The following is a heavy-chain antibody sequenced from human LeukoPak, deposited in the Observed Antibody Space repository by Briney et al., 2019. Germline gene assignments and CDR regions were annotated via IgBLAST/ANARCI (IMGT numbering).Heavy chain of an antibody. J-gene: IGHJ6*02. D-gene: IGHD2/OR15-2a*01. CDR3: AKYFYGYSYYGMDV. Sequence: GGSLRLSCAASGLTFSSHAMSWVRQAPGKGLEWVSAISGSRGSTYYADSVKGRFTISRDNSKNTVYLQMNSLRAEDTAVYYCAKYFYGYSYYGMDVWGQGTTVTVSS. CDR1: GLTFSSHA. V-gene: IGHV3-23*01. CDR2: ISGSRGST.